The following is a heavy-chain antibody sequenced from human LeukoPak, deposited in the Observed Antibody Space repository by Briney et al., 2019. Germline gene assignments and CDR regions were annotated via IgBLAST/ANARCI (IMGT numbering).Heavy chain of an antibody. CDR2: INPNSGGT. J-gene: IGHJ2*01. V-gene: IGHV1-2*02. CDR1: GYTFTGYY. CDR3: ARSPSYWYFDL. Sequence: GASVTVSFKASGYTFTGYYMHWVRQAPGQGLEWMGWINPNSGGTNYAQKFQGRVTMTRDTSISTAYMELSRLRSDDTAVYYCARSPSYWYFDLWGRGTLVTVSS.